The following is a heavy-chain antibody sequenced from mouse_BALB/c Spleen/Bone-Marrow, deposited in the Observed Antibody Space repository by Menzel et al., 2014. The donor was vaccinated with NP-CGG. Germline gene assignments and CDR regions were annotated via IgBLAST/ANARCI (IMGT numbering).Heavy chain of an antibody. V-gene: IGHV14-3*02. CDR1: GFSIXDTY. Sequence: EVQLQQSGAELVKPGASVKLSCTASGFSIXDTYMHWVKQRPEQGLEWIGRIDPANGNTKYDPKFQGKATITADTSSNTAYLQLSSLTSEDTAVYYCARWGYYAMDYWGQGTSVTVSS. CDR3: ARWGYYAMDY. CDR2: IDPANGNT. J-gene: IGHJ4*01.